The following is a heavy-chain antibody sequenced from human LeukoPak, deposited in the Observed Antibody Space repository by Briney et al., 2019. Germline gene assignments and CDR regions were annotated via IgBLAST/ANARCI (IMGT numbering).Heavy chain of an antibody. D-gene: IGHD6-13*01. V-gene: IGHV3-21*01. CDR3: ARIAAAGPFDY. J-gene: IGHJ4*02. CDR1: GFTFSSYS. CDR2: ISSSSSSYI. Sequence: GGSLRLSCAASGFTFSSYSMNWVRQAPGKGLEWVSSISSSSSSYIYYADSVKGRFTISGDNAKNSLYLQMNSLRAEDTAVYYCARIAAAGPFDYWGQGTLVTVSS.